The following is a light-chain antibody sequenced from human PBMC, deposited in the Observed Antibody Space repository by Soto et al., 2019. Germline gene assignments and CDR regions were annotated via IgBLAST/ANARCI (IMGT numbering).Light chain of an antibody. CDR2: DVS. CDR1: SSDVGGY. Sequence: QSVLTQPASVSGSPGQSTTISCTGTSSDVGGYVSWYQHHPGKAPKLMIYDVSNRPPGVSNRFSGSKSGDTASLSISGLQAEDEADYYCSSYTSISTVFGGGTQLTVL. CDR3: SSYTSISTV. V-gene: IGLV2-14*03. J-gene: IGLJ2*01.